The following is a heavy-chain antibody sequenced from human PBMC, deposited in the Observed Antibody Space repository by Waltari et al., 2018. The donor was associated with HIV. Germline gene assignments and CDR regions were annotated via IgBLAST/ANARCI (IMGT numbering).Heavy chain of an antibody. J-gene: IGHJ4*02. CDR3: ARDGDRRDFDY. V-gene: IGHV3-48*01. CDR2: NVSGSSAR. CDR1: GFSFIKYS. Sequence: EVQLVESGGGLVQPGGSLRLSCEASGFSFIKYSMPWVRQAPGKGLGWFSYNVSGSSARYYADSLKGRFTIARDNAKNSLYLQMYSLRPEDTAVYYCARDGDRRDFDYWGQGTLVTVSS. D-gene: IGHD2-21*02.